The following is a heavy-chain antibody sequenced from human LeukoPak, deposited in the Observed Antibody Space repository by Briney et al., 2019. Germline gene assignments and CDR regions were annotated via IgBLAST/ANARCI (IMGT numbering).Heavy chain of an antibody. CDR1: GYTFTSYY. CDR3: ARDLHSGYGQDY. V-gene: IGHV1-46*01. CDR2: INPSGGST. Sequence: GASVKVSCKASGYTFTSYYMHWVRQAPGQGLEWMGIINPSGGSTSYAQKFQGRVTMTRDTSTSTVYMELSSLRSDDTAVYYCARDLHSGYGQDYWGQGTLVTVAS. D-gene: IGHD5-12*01. J-gene: IGHJ4*02.